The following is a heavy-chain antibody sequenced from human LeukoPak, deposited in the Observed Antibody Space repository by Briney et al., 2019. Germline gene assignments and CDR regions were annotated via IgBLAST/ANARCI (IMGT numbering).Heavy chain of an antibody. CDR1: GGSISNYY. CDR2: IYAGGTA. D-gene: IGHD2/OR15-2a*01. CDR3: AVLGGVTFY. Sequence: SETLSLTCTVSGGSISNYYWSWIRQPAGKGLEWIGRIYAGGTASYNPSLKSRVTISVDTSKNQFSLKLSSVTAADTAVYYCAVLGGVTFYWGQGTLVTVSS. V-gene: IGHV4-4*07. J-gene: IGHJ4*02.